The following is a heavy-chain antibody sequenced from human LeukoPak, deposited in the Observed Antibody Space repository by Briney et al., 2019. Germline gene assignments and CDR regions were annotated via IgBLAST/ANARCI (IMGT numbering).Heavy chain of an antibody. V-gene: IGHV4-34*01. CDR3: ARNTRGSDY. CDR1: GGSFSGYY. D-gene: IGHD1/OR15-1a*01. Sequence: SETLSLTCAVYGGSFSGYYWSWIRQPPGKGLEWIGEINHSGSTNYNPSLKSRVTISVDTSKNQFSLKLSSVTAADTAVYYCARNTRGSDYWGRGTLVTVSS. CDR2: INHSGST. J-gene: IGHJ4*02.